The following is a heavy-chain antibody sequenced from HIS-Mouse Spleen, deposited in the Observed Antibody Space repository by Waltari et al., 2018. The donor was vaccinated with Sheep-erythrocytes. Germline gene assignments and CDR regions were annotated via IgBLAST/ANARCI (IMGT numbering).Heavy chain of an antibody. CDR2: ISYDGSNK. J-gene: IGHJ4*02. CDR3: AKPVGATTAFDY. Sequence: QVQLVESGGGVVQPGRSLRLSCAASGFTFSSYGMHWVRQAPGKGVEWVAVISYDGSNKYYADSVKGRFTISRDNSKNTLYLQMNSLRAEDTAVYYCAKPVGATTAFDYWGQGTLVTVSS. V-gene: IGHV3-30*18. D-gene: IGHD1-26*01. CDR1: GFTFSSYG.